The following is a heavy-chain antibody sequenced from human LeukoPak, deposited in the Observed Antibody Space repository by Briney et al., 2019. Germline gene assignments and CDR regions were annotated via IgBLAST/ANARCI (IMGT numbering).Heavy chain of an antibody. D-gene: IGHD3-22*01. V-gene: IGHV3-23*01. Sequence: GGSLRLSCAASGFTFSSYAMTWVRQAPGKGLEWISAISVSAYSTSYADSVKGRFTISRDNSKNTLYLQMNSLRAEDRAIYYCARNTSGFKLGDAFDIWGQGTMVTVSS. CDR1: GFTFSSYA. CDR3: ARNTSGFKLGDAFDI. J-gene: IGHJ3*02. CDR2: ISVSAYST.